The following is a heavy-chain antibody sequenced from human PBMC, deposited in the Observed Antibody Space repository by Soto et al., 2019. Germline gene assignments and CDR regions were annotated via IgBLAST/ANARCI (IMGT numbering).Heavy chain of an antibody. CDR3: ARDFVVPAAMWYYYGMDV. CDR1: GYTFTSYG. J-gene: IGHJ6*02. Sequence: ASVKVSCKASGYTFTSYGISWVRQAPGQGLEWMGWISAYNGNTNYAQKLQGRVTMTTDTSTSTAYMELRSLRSDDTAVYYCARDFVVPAAMWYYYGMDVWGQGTTVTVSS. CDR2: ISAYNGNT. V-gene: IGHV1-18*01. D-gene: IGHD2-2*01.